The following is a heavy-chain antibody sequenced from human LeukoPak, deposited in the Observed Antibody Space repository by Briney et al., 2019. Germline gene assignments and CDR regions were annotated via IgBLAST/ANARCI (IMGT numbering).Heavy chain of an antibody. Sequence: GGSLRLSCAASGFTFSSYAMSWVRQAPGQGLEWMGWISPYNGNTHYRQRFQGRVTMTTDTSTSTAYMELRSLTSDDTAVYYCASGISSWSQDFDYWGQGTLVTVSS. D-gene: IGHD6-13*01. V-gene: IGHV1-18*01. J-gene: IGHJ4*02. CDR3: ASGISSWSQDFDY. CDR1: GFTFSSYA. CDR2: ISPYNGNT.